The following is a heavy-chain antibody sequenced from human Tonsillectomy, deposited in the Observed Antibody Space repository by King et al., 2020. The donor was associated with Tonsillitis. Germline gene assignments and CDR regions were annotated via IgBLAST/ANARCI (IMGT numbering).Heavy chain of an antibody. CDR3: ARPPLL. Sequence: QLQLQESGPGLVKPSETLSLTCTVSGGSISSTNYYWAWIRQPPGKGLEWIGSFSYSGNTYYNSSLKSRVTISEDTSKNQFSLKLSSVTAADTAVYYGARPPLLWGQGTLVTVSS. CDR1: GGSISSTNYY. J-gene: IGHJ4*02. D-gene: IGHD3-10*01. CDR2: FSYSGNT. V-gene: IGHV4-39*07.